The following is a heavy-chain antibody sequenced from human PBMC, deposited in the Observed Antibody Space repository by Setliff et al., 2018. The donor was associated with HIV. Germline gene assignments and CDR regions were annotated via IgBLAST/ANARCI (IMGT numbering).Heavy chain of an antibody. CDR2: IFRSGTT. CDR1: GGSISSGGYY. D-gene: IGHD3-10*01. CDR3: ARDRHYSGLGSYGP. V-gene: IGHV4-39*07. J-gene: IGHJ5*02. Sequence: PSETLSLTCTVSGGSISSGGYYWSWIRQHPGRGLEWIGRIFRSGTTDYKFSLKSRVTISIDTSRNQFSLRLTSVTAEDTAVYYCARDRHYSGLGSYGPWGPGTLVTVSS.